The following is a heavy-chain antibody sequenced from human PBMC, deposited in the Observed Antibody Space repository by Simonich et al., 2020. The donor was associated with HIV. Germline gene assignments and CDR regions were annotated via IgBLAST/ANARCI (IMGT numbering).Heavy chain of an antibody. CDR2: INHSGST. Sequence: QVQLQQWGAGLLKPSETLSLTCAVYGGSFSGYYWSWIRQPAGKGLEWIGEINHSGSTKYKSSLKSRVTISVDTSKNQFSLKLTSVTAADTAVYYCAREKGSSYDYWGQGTLVTVSS. J-gene: IGHJ4*02. V-gene: IGHV4-34*01. CDR1: GGSFSGYY. D-gene: IGHD6-13*01. CDR3: AREKGSSYDY.